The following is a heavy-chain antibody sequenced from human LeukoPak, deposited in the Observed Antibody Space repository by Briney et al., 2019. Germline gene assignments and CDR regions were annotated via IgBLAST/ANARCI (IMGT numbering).Heavy chain of an antibody. V-gene: IGHV3-64*01. Sequence: GGSLRLSCAASGFTFSSYAMPWVRQAPGKGLEYVSAISSNGGSTYYANSVKGRFTISRDNSKNTLYLQMGSLRAEDMAVYYCARGGLVPATPFDYWGQGTLVTASS. CDR2: ISSNGGST. J-gene: IGHJ4*02. CDR1: GFTFSSYA. D-gene: IGHD2-2*01. CDR3: ARGGLVPATPFDY.